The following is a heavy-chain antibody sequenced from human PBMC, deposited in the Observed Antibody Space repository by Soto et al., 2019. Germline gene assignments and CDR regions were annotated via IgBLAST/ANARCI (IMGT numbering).Heavy chain of an antibody. CDR1: GFTFSSYW. CDR3: ASSAGFWEIDY. D-gene: IGHD6-13*01. Sequence: GGSLRLSCAASGFTFSSYWMHWVRQAPGKGLVWVSRINSDGSSTSYADSVKGRFTISRDYAKNTLYLQMNSLRAEDTAVYYCASSAGFWEIDYWGQGTLVTVSS. V-gene: IGHV3-74*01. CDR2: INSDGSST. J-gene: IGHJ4*02.